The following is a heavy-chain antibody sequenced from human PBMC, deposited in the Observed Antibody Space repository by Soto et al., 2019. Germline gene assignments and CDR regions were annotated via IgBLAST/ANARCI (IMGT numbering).Heavy chain of an antibody. V-gene: IGHV4-4*07. CDR1: GASMNSYH. D-gene: IGHD6-13*01. J-gene: IGHJ5*02. CDR3: ARDQGVAAAGITWFDP. CDR2: IHSSGST. Sequence: SETLSLTCTVSGASMNSYHWSWIRQPAGKGLEWIGHIHSSGSTYYNPSLKSRVTMSVDTSKNQFSLRLMSLTAADTAVYYCARDQGVAAAGITWFDPWGQGSLVTVSS.